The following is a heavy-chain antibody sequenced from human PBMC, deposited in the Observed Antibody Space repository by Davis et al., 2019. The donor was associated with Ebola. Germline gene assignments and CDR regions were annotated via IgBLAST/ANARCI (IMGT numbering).Heavy chain of an antibody. CDR2: IYYSGIT. J-gene: IGHJ4*02. CDR3: ARRFDY. V-gene: IGHV4-59*08. Sequence: SETLSLTCSVSGASISSYYWSWIRQPPGKGLEWIGYIYYSGITNYNPSLKSRVTISVDTSKNQFSLKLSSVTAADTAMYYCARRFDYWGQGTLVTVSS. CDR1: GASISSYY.